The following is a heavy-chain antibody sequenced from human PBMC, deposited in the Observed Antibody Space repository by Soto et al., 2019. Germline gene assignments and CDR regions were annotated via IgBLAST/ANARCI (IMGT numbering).Heavy chain of an antibody. V-gene: IGHV3-30*03. CDR3: VRTSCVINNCSYRGVR. CDR2: TTYDGRQT. CDR1: KFSFSNYG. J-gene: IGHJ4*02. D-gene: IGHD1-20*01. Sequence: QLHLVESGGGVVQPGKSLRLSCAASKFSFSNYGMHWVRQAPGKGLEWVAVTTYDGRQTYYADSVKGRFTISRDNSKNKLSLQVNRLRVEDTALYYCVRTSCVINNCSYRGVRWGQGTLGTV.